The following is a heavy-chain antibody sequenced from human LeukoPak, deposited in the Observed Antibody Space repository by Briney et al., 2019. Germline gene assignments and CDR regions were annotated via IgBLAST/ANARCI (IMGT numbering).Heavy chain of an antibody. CDR3: AKDRTYIAVAGRASNWFDP. J-gene: IGHJ5*02. CDR1: GYTFTSYA. V-gene: IGHV1-3*01. D-gene: IGHD6-19*01. Sequence: ASVKVSCKASGYTFTSYAMHWVRQAPGQRLEWMGWINAGNGNTKYSQKFQGRVTITRDTSASTAYMELSSLRSEDTAVYYCAKDRTYIAVAGRASNWFDPWGQGTLVTVSS. CDR2: INAGNGNT.